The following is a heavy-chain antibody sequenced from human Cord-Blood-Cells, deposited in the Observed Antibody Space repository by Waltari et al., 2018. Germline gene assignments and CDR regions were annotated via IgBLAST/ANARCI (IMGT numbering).Heavy chain of an antibody. CDR2: IYYSGST. D-gene: IGHD3-10*01. CDR3: ARRVGSGSYYNLIFDY. V-gene: IGHV4-39*07. Sequence: QLQLQESGPGLVKPSETLSLTYTVSGGSISSSSYYWGWIRQPPGKGLEWIGSIYYSGSTDYNPALKRRVTISVDTSKNQFSLKLSSVTAADTAVYYCARRVGSGSYYNLIFDYWGQGTLVTVSS. CDR1: GGSISSSSYY. J-gene: IGHJ4*02.